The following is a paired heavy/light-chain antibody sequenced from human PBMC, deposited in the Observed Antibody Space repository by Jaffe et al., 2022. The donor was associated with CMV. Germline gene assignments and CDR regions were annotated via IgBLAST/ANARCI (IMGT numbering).Light chain of an antibody. CDR2: WAS. CDR3: QQYYSTPPA. J-gene: IGKJ4*01. CDR1: QSVLYSSNNKNY. V-gene: IGKV4-1*01. Sequence: DIVMTQSPDSLAVSLGERATINCKSSQSVLYSSNNKNYLAWYQQKPGQPPKLLIYWASTRESGVPDRFSGSGSGTDFTLTISSLQAEDVAVYYCQQYYSTPPAFGGGTKVEIK.
Heavy chain of an antibody. D-gene: IGHD3-3*01. V-gene: IGHV3-30*18. CDR3: AKGDRGLLEWLLFVADY. Sequence: QVQLVESGGGVVQPGRSLRLSCAASGFTFSSYGMHWVRQAPGKGLEWVAVISYDGSNKYYADSVKGRFTISRDNSKNTLYLQMNSLRAEDTAVYYCAKGDRGLLEWLLFVADYWGQGTLVTVSS. J-gene: IGHJ4*02. CDR1: GFTFSSYG. CDR2: ISYDGSNK.